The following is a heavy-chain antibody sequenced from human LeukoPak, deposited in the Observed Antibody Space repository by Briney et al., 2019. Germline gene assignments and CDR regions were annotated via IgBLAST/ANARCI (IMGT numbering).Heavy chain of an antibody. Sequence: TSETLSLTCAVYGGSFSGYYWSWIRQPPGKGLEWIGEINHSGSTNYNPSLKSRVTISVDTSKNQFSLKLSSVTAADTAVYYCARLVRGDWFGELPYYFDYWGQGTLVTVSS. D-gene: IGHD3-10*01. CDR3: ARLVRGDWFGELPYYFDY. CDR1: GGSFSGYY. J-gene: IGHJ4*02. CDR2: INHSGST. V-gene: IGHV4-34*01.